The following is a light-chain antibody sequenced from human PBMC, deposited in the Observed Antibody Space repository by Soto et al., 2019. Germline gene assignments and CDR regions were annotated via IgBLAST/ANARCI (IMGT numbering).Light chain of an antibody. CDR1: SSNIGAGYD. CDR2: GNT. Sequence: QSVLTQPPSVSGAPGQRVTISCTGSSSNIGAGYDVHWYQQLPGTAPKLLVSGNTNRPSGVPDRSSGSKSGTSASLAITGLQAEDEADYYCQSYDSSLSYWVFGGGTKVTVL. J-gene: IGLJ3*02. CDR3: QSYDSSLSYWV. V-gene: IGLV1-40*01.